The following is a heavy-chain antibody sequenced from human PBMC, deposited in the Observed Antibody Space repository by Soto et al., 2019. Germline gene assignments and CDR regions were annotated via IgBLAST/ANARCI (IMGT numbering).Heavy chain of an antibody. D-gene: IGHD4-17*01. J-gene: IGHJ4*02. CDR1: GGSISSYY. V-gene: IGHV4-59*01. CDR3: ARAVKNGDSASIDY. Sequence: KTSETLSLTCTVSGGSISSYYWSWIRQPPGKGLEWIGYIYYSESTNYNPSLKSRVTISVDTSKNQFSLKLSSVTAADTAVYYCARAVKNGDSASIDYWGQGTLVTVSS. CDR2: IYYSEST.